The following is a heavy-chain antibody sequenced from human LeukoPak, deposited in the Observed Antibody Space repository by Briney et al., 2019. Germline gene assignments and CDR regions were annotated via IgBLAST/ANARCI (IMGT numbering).Heavy chain of an antibody. V-gene: IGHV3-7*01. D-gene: IGHD6-13*01. CDR3: AREGYSSPPQFDY. CDR1: GFTFSSYW. J-gene: IGHJ4*02. Sequence: PGGSLRLSCAASGFTFSSYWMSWVRQAPGKGLEWVANIKQDGSEKYYVDSVKDRFTISRDNAKNSLYLQVNSLRAEDTAVYYCAREGYSSPPQFDYWGQGTLVTVSS. CDR2: IKQDGSEK.